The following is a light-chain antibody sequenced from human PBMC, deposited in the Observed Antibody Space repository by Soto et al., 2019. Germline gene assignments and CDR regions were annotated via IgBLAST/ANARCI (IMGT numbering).Light chain of an antibody. CDR3: QQYGSILFT. J-gene: IGKJ3*01. Sequence: ETLLTQSPGTLSLSPGERATLSCRASQSVSSSYLAWYQQKPGQAPRLLIYGASSSATGIPDRFSGSGSATDFTLTISRLEHDDFAVYFCQQYGSILFTFRPATKVDI. CDR1: QSVSSSY. V-gene: IGKV3-20*01. CDR2: GAS.